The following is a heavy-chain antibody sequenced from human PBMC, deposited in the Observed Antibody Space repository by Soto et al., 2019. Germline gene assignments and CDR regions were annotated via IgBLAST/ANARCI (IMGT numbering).Heavy chain of an antibody. V-gene: IGHV5-10-1*01. D-gene: IGHD3-22*01. Sequence: PGESLKISCKGSGYSFTSYWISWVRQMPGKGLEWMGRIDPSDSYTNYSPSFQGHVTISADKSISTAYLQWSSLKASDTAMYYCARFSPEYYYDCSGYLYYFDYWGQGTLVTVSS. CDR3: ARFSPEYYYDCSGYLYYFDY. CDR2: IDPSDSYT. J-gene: IGHJ4*02. CDR1: GYSFTSYW.